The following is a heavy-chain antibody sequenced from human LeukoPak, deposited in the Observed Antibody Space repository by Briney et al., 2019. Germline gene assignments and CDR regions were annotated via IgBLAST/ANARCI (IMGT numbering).Heavy chain of an antibody. CDR2: ISSSSSYI. J-gene: IGHJ4*02. V-gene: IGHV3-21*01. CDR3: ARDGPNGYNFPFHY. CDR1: GFTFSSYS. Sequence: GGSLRLSCAASGFTFSSYSMNWVRQAPGKGLEWVSSISSSSSYIYYADSVKGRLTISRDKAKNSLYLQMNSLRAEDTAVYYCARDGPNGYNFPFHYWGQGTLVTVSS. D-gene: IGHD5-24*01.